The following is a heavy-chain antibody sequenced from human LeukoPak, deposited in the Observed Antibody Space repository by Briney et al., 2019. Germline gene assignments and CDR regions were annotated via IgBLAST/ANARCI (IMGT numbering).Heavy chain of an antibody. CDR1: GFTFSDYY. D-gene: IGHD3-22*01. Sequence: GGSLRLSCAASGFTFSDYYMSWIRQAPGKGLEWVSYISSSGSTIYYADSVKGRFTISRDNAKNSLYLQMNSLRAEDTAVYYCARDGMMGYYYDSSGYYHAGYFQHWGQGTLVTVSS. CDR3: ARDGMMGYYYDSSGYYHAGYFQH. CDR2: ISSSGSTI. V-gene: IGHV3-11*04. J-gene: IGHJ1*01.